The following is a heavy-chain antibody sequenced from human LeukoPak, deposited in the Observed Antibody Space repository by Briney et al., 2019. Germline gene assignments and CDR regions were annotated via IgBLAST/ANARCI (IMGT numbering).Heavy chain of an antibody. V-gene: IGHV4-39*07. D-gene: IGHD6-13*01. CDR2: IYYSGST. CDR3: AREPTQPSRWFDP. J-gene: IGHJ5*02. Sequence: KPSETLSLTCTVSGGSISSNVYYWDWIRQPPGKGLEWIGSIYYSGSTYYNPSLKSRVAMSTDTSKNQFSLNLTSVTAADTAVYYCAREPTQPSRWFDPWGQGTLVTVSS. CDR1: GGSISSNVYY.